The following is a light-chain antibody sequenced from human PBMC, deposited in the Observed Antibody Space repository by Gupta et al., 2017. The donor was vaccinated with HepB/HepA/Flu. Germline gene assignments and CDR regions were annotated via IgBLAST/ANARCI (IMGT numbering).Light chain of an antibody. CDR1: QSISAN. V-gene: IGKV3-15*01. CDR2: DAS. CDR3: QQENSWPIT. Sequence: EIVMTQSPATLSVSPGERATLSCRASQSISANLGWFQQKPGQAPRPLIYDASIRASGVPARFSGRGSGTEFTLTISSLQSEDFAIYYCQQENSWPITSGQGTLLEIK. J-gene: IGKJ5*01.